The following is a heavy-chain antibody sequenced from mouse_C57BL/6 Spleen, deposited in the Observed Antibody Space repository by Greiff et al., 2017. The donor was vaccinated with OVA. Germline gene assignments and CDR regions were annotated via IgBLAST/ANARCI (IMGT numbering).Heavy chain of an antibody. Sequence: EVKLMESGEGLVKPGGSLKLSCAASGFTFSSYAMSWVRQTPEKRLEWVAYISSGGDYTYYADTVKGRFTISRDNARNTLYLQMSSLKSEDTAMYYCTRGNDGNYLYYYAMDYWGKGTSVTVSS. J-gene: IGHJ4*01. V-gene: IGHV5-9-1*02. CDR1: GFTFSSYA. D-gene: IGHD2-3*01. CDR3: TRGNDGNYLYYYAMDY. CDR2: ISSGGDYT.